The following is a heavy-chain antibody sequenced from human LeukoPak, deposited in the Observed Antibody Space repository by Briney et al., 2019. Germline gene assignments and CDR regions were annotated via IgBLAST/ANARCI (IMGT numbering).Heavy chain of an antibody. CDR1: GGSISSYY. CDR2: IYTSGST. Sequence: SETLSLTCTVSGGSISSYYWSWIRRPPGKGPEWIGYIYTSGSTNYNPSLKSRVTISVDTSKNQFSLKLSSVTAADTAVYYCARLTMVRGVIDLFDYWGQGTLVTVSS. J-gene: IGHJ4*02. D-gene: IGHD3-10*01. CDR3: ARLTMVRGVIDLFDY. V-gene: IGHV4-4*09.